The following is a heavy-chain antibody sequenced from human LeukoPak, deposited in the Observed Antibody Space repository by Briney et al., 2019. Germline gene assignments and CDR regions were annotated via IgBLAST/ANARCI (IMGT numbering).Heavy chain of an antibody. V-gene: IGHV4-59*12. D-gene: IGHD5-18*01. J-gene: IGHJ4*02. CDR3: ARGRVRYTVIDY. CDR1: GGSISDYY. Sequence: SETLSLTCTVSGGSISDYYWSWIRQPPGKGLEFIGYIYYSGSTNYSPSLKSRVTISVDTSKNQFSLKLSSVTAADTAVYYCARGRVRYTVIDYWGQGTLVTVSS. CDR2: IYYSGST.